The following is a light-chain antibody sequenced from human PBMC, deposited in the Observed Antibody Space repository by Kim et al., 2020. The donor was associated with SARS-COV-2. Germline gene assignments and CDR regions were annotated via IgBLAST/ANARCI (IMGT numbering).Light chain of an antibody. Sequence: LSPGERATLSGRASQSVSSYLAWYQQKPGQAPRLLIYDASNRATGIPARFSGSGSGTDFTLTISSLEPEDFAVYYCQQRSNWPLTFGGGTKVDIK. CDR3: QQRSNWPLT. CDR1: QSVSSY. J-gene: IGKJ4*01. V-gene: IGKV3-11*01. CDR2: DAS.